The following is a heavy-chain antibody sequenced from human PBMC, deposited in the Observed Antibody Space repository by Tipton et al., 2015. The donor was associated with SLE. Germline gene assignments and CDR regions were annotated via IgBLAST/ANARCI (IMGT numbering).Heavy chain of an antibody. CDR1: GGSIRSANHY. Sequence: TLSLTCTVSGGSIRSANHYWNWIRQYPGKGLEWIGCIHYSGSTHHNPSLKSRLLISLDASKNQFSLKLSSLTVADTAMYYCARDWFDSGAGGPHHYGMDVWGQGTPGHRLL. J-gene: IGHJ6*02. CDR2: IHYSGST. V-gene: IGHV4-31*03. CDR3: ARDWFDSGAGGPHHYGMDV. D-gene: IGHD4/OR15-4a*01.